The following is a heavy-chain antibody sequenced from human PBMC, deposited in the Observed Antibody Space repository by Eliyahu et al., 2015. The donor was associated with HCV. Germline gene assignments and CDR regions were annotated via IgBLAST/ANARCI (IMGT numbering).Heavy chain of an antibody. CDR3: TKHVAGAYPFDL. J-gene: IGHJ3*01. Sequence: QVQLLESGPGLVKPSDTLSLTCTVSGFPISSHNWWGWIRQPPGKGLEWLGYIYHTGETYYSSSLQSRVTMSVDMSKNQVSLKLSSVTAVDTAVYYCTKHVAGAYPFDLWGQGTMVTVSS. D-gene: IGHD4-17*01. V-gene: IGHV4-28*01. CDR1: GFPISSHNW. CDR2: IYHTGET.